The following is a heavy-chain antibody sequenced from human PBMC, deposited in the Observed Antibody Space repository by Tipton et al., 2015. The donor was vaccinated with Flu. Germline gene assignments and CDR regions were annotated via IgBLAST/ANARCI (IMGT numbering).Heavy chain of an antibody. V-gene: IGHV4-61*02. D-gene: IGHD6-19*01. CDR1: GGSISSGRYY. J-gene: IGHJ5*02. CDR2: INTTGST. CDR3: ARDYSSYWSYNWFDP. Sequence: TLSLTCTVSGGSISSGRYYWSWIRQHAGKGLAWIGRINTTGSTNYNPSLKSRLTISADTAKNQFFLRLTSVTAADSAVYYCARDYSSYWSYNWFDPWGQGTLVTVSS.